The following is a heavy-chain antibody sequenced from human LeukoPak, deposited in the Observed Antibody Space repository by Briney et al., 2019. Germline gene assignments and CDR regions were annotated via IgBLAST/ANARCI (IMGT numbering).Heavy chain of an antibody. V-gene: IGHV4-34*01. CDR2: INHSGST. J-gene: IGHJ3*02. Sequence: PSETLSLTCAVYGGSFSGYYWSWIRQPPGKGPEWIGEINHSGSTNYNPSLKSRVTISVDTSKNQFSLKLSSVTAADTAVYYCARGIVAAGTRDAFDIWGQGTTVTVSS. D-gene: IGHD6-13*01. CDR1: GGSFSGYY. CDR3: ARGIVAAGTRDAFDI.